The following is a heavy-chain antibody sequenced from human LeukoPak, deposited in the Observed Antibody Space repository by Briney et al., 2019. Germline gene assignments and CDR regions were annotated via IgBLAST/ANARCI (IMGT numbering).Heavy chain of an antibody. CDR1: GFTFSNYA. CDR2: ISGSGGST. CDR3: AKATYGSSGYAYFDY. V-gene: IGHV3-23*01. J-gene: IGHJ4*02. D-gene: IGHD3-22*01. Sequence: AGGSLRLSCAVSGFTFSNYAMSWARQAPGKGLEWVSAISGSGGSTYYADSVKGRFTISSDNPKNTLYLQMNSLRAEDTAMYYCAKATYGSSGYAYFDYWGQGTLVTVSS.